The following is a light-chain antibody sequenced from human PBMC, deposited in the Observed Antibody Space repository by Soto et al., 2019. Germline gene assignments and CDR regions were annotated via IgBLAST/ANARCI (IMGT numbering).Light chain of an antibody. CDR2: ATS. V-gene: IGKV1-39*01. J-gene: IGKJ3*01. Sequence: DIQMTQSPSSLSASVGDRVTITCRASQTINTYLNWYQQKPGKAPHLLIYATSTLQSGVPSRFSGSGSGTDFTLTISSLQPKDFATYYCQQSYSTPAFGPGTKVDIK. CDR1: QTINTY. CDR3: QQSYSTPA.